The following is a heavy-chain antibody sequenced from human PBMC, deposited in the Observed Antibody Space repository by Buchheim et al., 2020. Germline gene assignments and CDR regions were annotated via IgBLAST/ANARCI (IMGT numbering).Heavy chain of an antibody. CDR1: GFTFSSYG. D-gene: IGHD3-22*01. CDR3: AKDRDSTGWLDFAFDY. CDR2: ISFDGSSD. V-gene: IGHV3-30*18. J-gene: IGHJ4*02. Sequence: QVQLVESGGGVVQPGRSLRLSCAASGFTFSSYGMHWVRQAPGKGLEWVAVISFDGSSDDYADSVKGRFTISRDNSKNMVYLQMNSLSTEDTAVYYCAKDRDSTGWLDFAFDYWGQGT.